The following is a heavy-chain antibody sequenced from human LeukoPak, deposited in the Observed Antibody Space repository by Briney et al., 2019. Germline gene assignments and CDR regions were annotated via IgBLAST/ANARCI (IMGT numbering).Heavy chain of an antibody. Sequence: GGSLRLSCAASGFTVSSNYMSWVRQPPGKGLEWVSVIYSGGSTYYAKSVKGRFTISRDNSKNTLYLQMNSLRAEDTAVYYCARGPVAPYYGMDVWGQGTTVTVSS. CDR1: GFTVSSNY. J-gene: IGHJ6*02. V-gene: IGHV3-53*01. CDR2: IYSGGST. CDR3: ARGPVAPYYGMDV. D-gene: IGHD2-15*01.